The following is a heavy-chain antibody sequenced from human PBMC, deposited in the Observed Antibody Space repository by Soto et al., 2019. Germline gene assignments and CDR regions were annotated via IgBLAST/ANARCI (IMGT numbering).Heavy chain of an antibody. CDR3: TTGLSNGYYNFDY. V-gene: IGHV3-15*01. CDR1: GFTFGNAW. J-gene: IGHJ4*02. Sequence: GVSLRLSCAASGFTFGNAWMSWVRQAPGKRLEWVGRIKGEADGGTTDYAAPVKGRITTSRDHSKDTLYLQMNSLKTEDTAVYYCTTGLSNGYYNFDYWGQGTPVTVSS. CDR2: IKGEADGGTT. D-gene: IGHD3-22*01.